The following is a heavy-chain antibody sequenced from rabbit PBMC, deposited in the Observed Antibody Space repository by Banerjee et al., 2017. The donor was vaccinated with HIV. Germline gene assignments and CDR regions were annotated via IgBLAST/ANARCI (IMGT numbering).Heavy chain of an antibody. CDR3: ARAGSSDYLEYFNL. CDR1: GNDFSAYA. D-gene: IGHD8-1*01. V-gene: IGHV1S47*01. J-gene: IGHJ4*01. CDR2: IYPDYGST. Sequence: QQQLVESGGGLVKPEGSLTLTCKASGNDFSAYAINWVRQAPGKGLEWIAYIYPDYGSTDYASWVNGRFTISLDNAQNTVFLQMTSLTAADTATYFCARAGSSDYLEYFNLWGPGTLVTV.